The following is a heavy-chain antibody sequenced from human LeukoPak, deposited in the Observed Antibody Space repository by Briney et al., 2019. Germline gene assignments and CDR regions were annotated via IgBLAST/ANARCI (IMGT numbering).Heavy chain of an antibody. CDR3: ARDRKEFWGVVVVAATPLDY. CDR2: INTNTGNP. D-gene: IGHD2-15*01. J-gene: IGHJ4*02. CDR1: GYTFTSYA. V-gene: IGHV7-4-1*02. Sequence: GASVKVSCKASGYTFTSYAMNWVRQAPGQGLEWMGWINTNTGNPTYAQGFTGRFVFSLDTSVSTAYLQISSLKAEDTAVYYCARDRKEFWGVVVVAATPLDYWGQGTLVTVSS.